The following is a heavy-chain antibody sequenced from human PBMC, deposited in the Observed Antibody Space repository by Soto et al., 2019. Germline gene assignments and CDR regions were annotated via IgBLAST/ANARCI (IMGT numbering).Heavy chain of an antibody. D-gene: IGHD6-19*01. CDR3: ARAAVAGGWFDP. CDR2: IGTAGDT. J-gene: IGHJ5*02. CDR1: GFTFSSYD. Sequence: EVQLVESGGGLVQPGGSLRLSCAASGFTFSSYDMHWVRQATGKGLEWVSAIGTAGDTYYPGSVKGRFTISRENAKNSLYLQMNSLRAGDTAVYYCARAAVAGGWFDPWGQGTLVTVSS. V-gene: IGHV3-13*01.